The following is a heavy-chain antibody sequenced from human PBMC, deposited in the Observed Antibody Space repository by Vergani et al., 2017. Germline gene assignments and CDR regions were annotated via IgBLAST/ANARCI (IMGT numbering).Heavy chain of an antibody. J-gene: IGHJ6*03. CDR2: IIPIFGTA. V-gene: IGHV1-69*01. D-gene: IGHD4-11*01. CDR3: ARGRGHDYSNDRYYYYMDV. Sequence: QVQLVQSGAEVKKPGSSVKVSCKASGGTFSSYAISWVRQAPGQGLEWMGGIIPIFGTANYAQKFKGRVTITADESTSTAYMELSSLRSEDTAVYYCARGRGHDYSNDRYYYYMDVWGKGTTVTVSS. CDR1: GGTFSSYA.